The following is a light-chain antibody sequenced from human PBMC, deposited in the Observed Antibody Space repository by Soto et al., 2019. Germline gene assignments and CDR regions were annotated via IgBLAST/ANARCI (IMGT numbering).Light chain of an antibody. CDR2: KAS. J-gene: IGKJ4*01. CDR3: QQYDHYPLT. V-gene: IGKV1-5*03. CDR1: QSISSW. Sequence: DIQMTQSPSTLSASVGDRVSITCRASQSISSWLAWYQQKPGKAPKLLIYKASTLQSGVPSRFSSSGSGTEFTLTINSLQPDDFATYYCQQYDHYPLTFGGGTKVEIK.